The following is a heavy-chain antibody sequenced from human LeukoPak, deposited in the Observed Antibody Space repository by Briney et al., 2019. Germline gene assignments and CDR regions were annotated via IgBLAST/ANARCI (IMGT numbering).Heavy chain of an antibody. Sequence: PGGSLRLSCAASGFTFSSYSMNWVRQAPGKGLEWVSSISSSSSYIYYADSVKGRFTISRDNSKNTLYLQMNSLRAEDTAVYYCAKEPYSSSWYWFDPWGQGTLVTVSS. D-gene: IGHD6-13*01. J-gene: IGHJ5*02. V-gene: IGHV3-21*04. CDR1: GFTFSSYS. CDR3: AKEPYSSSWYWFDP. CDR2: ISSSSSYI.